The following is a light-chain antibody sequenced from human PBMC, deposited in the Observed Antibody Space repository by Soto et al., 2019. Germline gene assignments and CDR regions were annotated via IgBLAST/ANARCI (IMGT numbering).Light chain of an antibody. CDR2: SNN. Sequence: QSVLTQPPSASATPGQRVTISCSGSSSNIGTNTVNWYQQIPGTAPKLLIYSNNQRPSGVPDRFSDSKSGTSASLAISGLQSEDEADYYCAAWDDSLKGGVFGGGTKLTVL. V-gene: IGLV1-44*01. CDR3: AAWDDSLKGGV. CDR1: SSNIGTNT. J-gene: IGLJ3*02.